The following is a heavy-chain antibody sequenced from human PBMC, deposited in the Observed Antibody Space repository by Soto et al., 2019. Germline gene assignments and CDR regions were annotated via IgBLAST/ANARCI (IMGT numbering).Heavy chain of an antibody. Sequence: SETLSLTCTVSGGSISYYYWSWIRQPAGKELEWIGRIYTNGSTNYNPSLKSRVTMSLDMSRNQFSLKLDSVTAADTAVYYCARGPHFYSSGWYGSPLDYWGQGTLVTVSS. J-gene: IGHJ4*02. CDR3: ARGPHFYSSGWYGSPLDY. CDR1: GGSISYYY. V-gene: IGHV4-4*07. CDR2: IYTNGST. D-gene: IGHD6-19*01.